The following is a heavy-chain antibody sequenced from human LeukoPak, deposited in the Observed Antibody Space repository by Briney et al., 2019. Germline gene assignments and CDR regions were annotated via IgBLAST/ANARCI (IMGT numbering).Heavy chain of an antibody. CDR1: GFTFSSYA. D-gene: IGHD6-19*01. Sequence: PGGSLRLSCVVSGFTFSSYAVHWVRQAPGKGLEYVSAISSNGGSTYYANSVKGRFTISRDNSKNTLYLQMGSLRVEDMAVYYCARASSGWYGYWGQGTLVTVSS. V-gene: IGHV3-64*01. CDR2: ISSNGGST. J-gene: IGHJ4*02. CDR3: ARASSGWYGY.